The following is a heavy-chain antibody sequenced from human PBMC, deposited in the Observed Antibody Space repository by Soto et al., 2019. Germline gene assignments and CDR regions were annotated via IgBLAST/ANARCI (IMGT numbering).Heavy chain of an antibody. D-gene: IGHD6-19*01. J-gene: IGHJ4*02. V-gene: IGHV3-73*02. CDR1: GFTFGGSA. CDR2: IRSKTNSYAT. CDR3: TRQTDAVQWLVVATDYNFAY. Sequence: EGQLVESGGGLVQPGGSLKLSCAASGFTFGGSAMHWVRQASGKGLEWVGHIRSKTNSYATAYAESVKGRFTISRDDSMNTAYLQMKSLKTEDTAVYFCTRQTDAVQWLVVATDYNFAYWGQGTLVTVSS.